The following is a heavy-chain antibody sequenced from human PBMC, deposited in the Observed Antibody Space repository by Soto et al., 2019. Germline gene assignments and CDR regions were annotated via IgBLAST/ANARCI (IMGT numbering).Heavy chain of an antibody. CDR3: ARLFCSTTTCDSWFDP. CDR1: GYTFTTFW. J-gene: IGHJ5*02. Sequence: PGESLKISCTGFGYTFTTFWISWVRQMPGKGLEWMGRIDPRDSYVNYSPSFQGHVTISLDKSISTAYLQWGSLKASDTAMYYCARLFCSTTTCDSWFDPSGQGTLVTVSS. V-gene: IGHV5-10-1*01. D-gene: IGHD2-2*01. CDR2: IDPRDSYV.